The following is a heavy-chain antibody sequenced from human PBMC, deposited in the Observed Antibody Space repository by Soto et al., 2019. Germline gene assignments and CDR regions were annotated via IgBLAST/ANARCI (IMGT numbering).Heavy chain of an antibody. CDR2: IYHSGST. V-gene: IGHV4-4*02. Sequence: SETRSLTCAVSGGSISSSNWWSWVRQPPGKGLEWIGEIYHSGSTNYNPSLKSRVTISVDKSKNQFSLKLSSVTAADTAVYYCARAEWNYKRSWLDPCGQGTLVTVSS. J-gene: IGHJ5*02. D-gene: IGHD1-7*01. CDR1: GGSISSSNW. CDR3: ARAEWNYKRSWLDP.